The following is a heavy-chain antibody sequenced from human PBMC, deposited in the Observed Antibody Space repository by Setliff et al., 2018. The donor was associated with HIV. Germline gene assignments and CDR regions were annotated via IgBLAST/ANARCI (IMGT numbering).Heavy chain of an antibody. D-gene: IGHD1-26*01. V-gene: IGHV1-18*01. Sequence: GASVKVSCKASGYTFSNYGLSWVRQAPGQGLAWVGWINAFTGKTHYAQDFQGRVTVTTDTSTDTSYMELRSLRSDDTAIYYCAACVLQSGGLTGSYPGGFDYWGQGTRVTVSS. CDR2: INAFTGKT. J-gene: IGHJ4*02. CDR1: GYTFSNYG. CDR3: AACVLQSGGLTGSYPGGFDY.